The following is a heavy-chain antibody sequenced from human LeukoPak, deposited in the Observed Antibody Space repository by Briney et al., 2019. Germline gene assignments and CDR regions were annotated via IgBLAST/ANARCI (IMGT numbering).Heavy chain of an antibody. Sequence: GASVKVSCKASGYTFTGYYMHWVRQAPGQGLEWMGWINPNSGGTNYAQKFQGRVTMTRDTSTSTVYMELSSLRSEDTAVYYCARSGYCSGGSCYDWFDPWGQGTLVTVSS. J-gene: IGHJ5*02. CDR3: ARSGYCSGGSCYDWFDP. D-gene: IGHD2-15*01. CDR1: GYTFTGYY. V-gene: IGHV1-2*02. CDR2: INPNSGGT.